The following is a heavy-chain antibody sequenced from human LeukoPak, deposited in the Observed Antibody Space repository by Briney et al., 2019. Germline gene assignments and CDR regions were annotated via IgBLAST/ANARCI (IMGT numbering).Heavy chain of an antibody. CDR3: ASLTGASGTAPYYFDY. D-gene: IGHD7-27*01. CDR1: GYTFTGYY. Sequence: GASVKVSCMGSGYTFTGYYMHWVRQAPGQGLEWMGWINPNSGGTYYAQRFQGRVTMTRDTSISTAYMELSRLRSDDTAVYYCASLTGASGTAPYYFDYWGQGTLVTVSS. J-gene: IGHJ4*02. V-gene: IGHV1-2*02. CDR2: INPNSGGT.